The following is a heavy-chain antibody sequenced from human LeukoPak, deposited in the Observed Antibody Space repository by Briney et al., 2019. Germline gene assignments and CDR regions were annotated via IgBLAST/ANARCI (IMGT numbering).Heavy chain of an antibody. V-gene: IGHV1-8*01. CDR2: VHPDTGYA. Sequence: ASVTVSFKTSGYPFTTYEINWVRQAAGQGLEWMGWVHPDTGYADYAQKFQGRVTTTSDTSISTAYMELSSLRSDDTAVYFCARGPRNDPWGQGTLVTVSS. D-gene: IGHD1-14*01. CDR3: ARGPRNDP. CDR1: GYPFTTYE. J-gene: IGHJ5*02.